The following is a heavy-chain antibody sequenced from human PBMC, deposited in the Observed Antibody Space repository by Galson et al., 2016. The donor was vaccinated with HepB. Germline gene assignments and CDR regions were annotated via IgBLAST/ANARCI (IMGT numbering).Heavy chain of an antibody. CDR3: ARAPYGYFHL. Sequence: SETLSLTCTVSGGSISIYYWNWIRHSPGKGLEWIGSIDYSGTTNYNPSLKSRVTISLDTSKNQFSLNVRSVTAADTALYYCARAPYGYFHLWGRGTLVTVSS. CDR2: IDYSGTT. J-gene: IGHJ2*01. CDR1: GGSISIYY. V-gene: IGHV4-59*01.